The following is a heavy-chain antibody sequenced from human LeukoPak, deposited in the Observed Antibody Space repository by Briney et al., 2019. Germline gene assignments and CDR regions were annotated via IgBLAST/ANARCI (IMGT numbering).Heavy chain of an antibody. D-gene: IGHD5-18*01. CDR3: ARSEYSPYHPYYYYGMDV. CDR1: GYTFTGYY. Sequence: GASVKVSCKASGYTFTGYYMHWVRQAPGQGLEWMGWINPNSGGTNYAQKFQGWVTMTRDTSISTAYMELSRLRSDDTAVYYCARSEYSPYHPYYYYGMDVWGQGTTVTVSS. J-gene: IGHJ6*02. CDR2: INPNSGGT. V-gene: IGHV1-2*04.